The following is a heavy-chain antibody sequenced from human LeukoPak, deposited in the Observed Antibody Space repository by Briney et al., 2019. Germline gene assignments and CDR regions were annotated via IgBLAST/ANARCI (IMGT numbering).Heavy chain of an antibody. CDR1: GFTFNSYT. CDR3: ARDDRWELRSPYYFDY. CDR2: ISSSSSYI. V-gene: IGHV3-21*01. Sequence: GGSLRLSCAASGFTFNSYTMNWVRQAPGKGLEWVSSISSSSSYIYYADSVKGRFTISRDNAKNSLYLQMNSLRAEDTAVYYCARDDRWELRSPYYFDYWGQGTLVTVSS. J-gene: IGHJ4*02. D-gene: IGHD1-26*01.